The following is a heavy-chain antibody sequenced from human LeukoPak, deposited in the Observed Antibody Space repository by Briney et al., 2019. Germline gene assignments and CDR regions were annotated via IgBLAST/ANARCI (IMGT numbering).Heavy chain of an antibody. Sequence: SETLSLTCAVYGGSFSGYYWTWIRQFPGKGLEWIGEINHSGSTKYHPSLKSRVTISLDTSKNQFSLKLSSVTAADTAVYYCAGSYYYYYTADHYYMNVWGKGTTVTISS. D-gene: IGHD1-26*01. CDR2: INHSGST. J-gene: IGHJ6*03. CDR1: GGSFSGYY. CDR3: AGSYYYYYTADHYYMNV. V-gene: IGHV4-34*01.